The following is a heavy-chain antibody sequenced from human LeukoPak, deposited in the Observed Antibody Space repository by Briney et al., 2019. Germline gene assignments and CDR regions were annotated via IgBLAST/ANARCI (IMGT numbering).Heavy chain of an antibody. J-gene: IGHJ4*02. V-gene: IGHV1-69*13. CDR1: GGTCSSYA. D-gene: IGHD4-17*01. CDR2: IIPIFGTA. CDR3: ARGPDYGDYF. Sequence: GASVKVSCKASGGTCSSYAISWVRQAPGQGLEWMGGIIPIFGTANYAQKFQGRVTITADESTSTAYMELSSLRSEDTAVYYCARGPDYGDYFWGQGTLVTVSS.